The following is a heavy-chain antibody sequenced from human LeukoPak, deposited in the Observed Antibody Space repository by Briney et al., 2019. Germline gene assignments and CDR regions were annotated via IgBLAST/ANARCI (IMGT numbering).Heavy chain of an antibody. CDR2: IYYSGST. Sequence: KPSETLSPTCTGSCGSISSSSYYRGWIRPPPGKGLEGIGSIYYSGSTYYNPSLKSRVTISVDTSKNQFSLKLSSVTAADTAVYYCARHGRDGDYVAYWGQGTLVTVSS. CDR3: ARHGRDGDYVAY. CDR1: CGSISSSSYY. V-gene: IGHV4-39*01. D-gene: IGHD4-17*01. J-gene: IGHJ4*02.